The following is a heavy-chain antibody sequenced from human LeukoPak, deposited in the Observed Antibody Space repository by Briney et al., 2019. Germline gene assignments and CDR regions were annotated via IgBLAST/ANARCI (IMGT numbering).Heavy chain of an antibody. CDR1: GFPFSSYE. V-gene: IGHV3-48*03. CDR3: AREKIPALVFVP. Sequence: GGALRLSCAASGFPFSSYEMHWLRQAPGKGLEWVAHISGSSGNILYSDSVKGRFYVSRDNANNVLYLQMNSLRVEDTAVYYCAREKIPALVFVPWGEGTLVAVSP. CDR2: ISGSSGNI. J-gene: IGHJ5*02. D-gene: IGHD6-13*01.